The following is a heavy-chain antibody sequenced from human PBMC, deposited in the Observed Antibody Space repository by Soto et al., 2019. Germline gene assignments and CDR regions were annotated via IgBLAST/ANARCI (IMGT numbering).Heavy chain of an antibody. CDR3: AGNGGGVAS. V-gene: IGHV3-66*01. J-gene: IGHJ3*01. D-gene: IGHD3-16*01. CDR1: GFTVSTNY. Sequence: EVQLVESGGGLVQPGGSLRLSCAASGFTVSTNYMNWVRQAPGEGLEWVSIIYNDGRTDYADSVKGRFSISRDNSKHLLDLQMGNPRAEDTAVYYCAGNGGGVASWGQGTMVTVSS. CDR2: IYNDGRT.